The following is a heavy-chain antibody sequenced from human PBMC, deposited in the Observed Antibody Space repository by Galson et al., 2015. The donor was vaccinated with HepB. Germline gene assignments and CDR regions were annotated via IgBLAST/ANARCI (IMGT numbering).Heavy chain of an antibody. CDR1: EFTFSSYT. D-gene: IGHD1/OR15-1a*01. V-gene: IGHV3-21*01. CDR3: ARDGTGVGFDY. Sequence: SLRLSCAASEFTFSSYTMNWVRQAPGKGLEWVSSISSSSSYIYYADSVKGRFTISRDNAKNSLYLQMNSLRAEDTAVYYCARDGTGVGFDYWGQGTLATVSS. CDR2: ISSSSSYI. J-gene: IGHJ4*02.